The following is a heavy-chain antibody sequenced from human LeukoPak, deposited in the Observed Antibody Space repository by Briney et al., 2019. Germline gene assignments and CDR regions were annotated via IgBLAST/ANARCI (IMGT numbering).Heavy chain of an antibody. CDR2: IYYSGST. CDR3: AKGGGDYDFDY. V-gene: IGHV4-59*08. J-gene: IGHJ4*02. CDR1: GGSISSYY. D-gene: IGHD4-17*01. Sequence: SETLSLTCTVSGGSISSYYWSWIRQPPGKGLEWIGYIYYSGSTNYNPSLKSRVTISVATSKNQFSLKLSSVTAADTAVYYCAKGGGDYDFDYWGQGTLVTVSS.